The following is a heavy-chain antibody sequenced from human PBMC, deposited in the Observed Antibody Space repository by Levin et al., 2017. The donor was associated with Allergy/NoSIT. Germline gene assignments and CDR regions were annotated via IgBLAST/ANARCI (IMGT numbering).Heavy chain of an antibody. CDR2: INWNGDSS. CDR1: GFTFYDYG. V-gene: IGHV3-20*04. CDR3: ARLADPIYTPFYYYGVDV. D-gene: IGHD2-2*02. J-gene: IGHJ6*02. Sequence: LGESLKISCAASGFTFYDYGMTWVRQAPGKGLEWVSDINWNGDSSGYADSMKGRFTISRDNAKNSLYLQMNSLTAEDSALYYCARLADPIYTPFYYYGVDVWGQGTTVTVSS.